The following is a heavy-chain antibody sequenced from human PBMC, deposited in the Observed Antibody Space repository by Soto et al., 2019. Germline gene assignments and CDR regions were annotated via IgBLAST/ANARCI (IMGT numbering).Heavy chain of an antibody. CDR2: IYYSGST. J-gene: IGHJ4*02. Sequence: QVQLQESGPGLVKPSETLSLNCTVSGGPISSYYWSWIRQCPGKGLEWIGYIYYSGSTNYNPSLKSRVTLSVDTSKTQFSLELSSVTAADTAVYYCARGSSGWSPRLDYWGQGTLVTVSS. V-gene: IGHV4-59*01. D-gene: IGHD6-19*01. CDR3: ARGSSGWSPRLDY. CDR1: GGPISSYY.